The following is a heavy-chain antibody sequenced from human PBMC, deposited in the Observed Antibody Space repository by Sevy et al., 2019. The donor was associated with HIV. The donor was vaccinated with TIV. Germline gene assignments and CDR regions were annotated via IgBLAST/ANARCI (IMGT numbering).Heavy chain of an antibody. J-gene: IGHJ4*02. CDR1: GFSFSRYA. CDR2: ISDSGGST. D-gene: IGHD5-12*01. Sequence: GGSLRLSCAASGFSFSRYAMKWVRQAPGKGLERVSSISDSGGSTYYADSVKGRFTKSRDNCKNTLYVQMNSLRAEDTDVYYCASLPTPYGGYPYYFDYWGQGTLVTVSS. V-gene: IGHV3-23*01. CDR3: ASLPTPYGGYPYYFDY.